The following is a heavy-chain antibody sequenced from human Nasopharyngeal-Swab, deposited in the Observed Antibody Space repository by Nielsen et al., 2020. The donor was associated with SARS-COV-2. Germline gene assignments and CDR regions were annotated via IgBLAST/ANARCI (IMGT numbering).Heavy chain of an antibody. CDR2: ISSSSSYI. CDR3: ARTILSSSPEEGFDY. D-gene: IGHD6-6*01. Sequence: WIRQHPGKGLEWVSSISSSSSYIYYADSVKGRFTISRDNAKNSLYLQMNSLRAEDTAVYYCARTILSSSPEEGFDYWGQGTRVTVSS. J-gene: IGHJ4*02. V-gene: IGHV3-21*01.